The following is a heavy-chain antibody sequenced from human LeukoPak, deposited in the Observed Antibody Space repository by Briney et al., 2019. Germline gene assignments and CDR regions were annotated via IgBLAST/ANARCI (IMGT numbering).Heavy chain of an antibody. D-gene: IGHD4-17*01. Sequence: ASVKVSCKASGYTFTSYGISWVRQAPGQGLEWMGWISAYNGNTNYAQKLQGRVTMTTDTSTSTAYMELRSLRSDDTAVYYCARSWIGLPTTVTTAPDYWGQGTLVTVSS. J-gene: IGHJ4*02. V-gene: IGHV1-18*01. CDR1: GYTFTSYG. CDR3: ARSWIGLPTTVTTAPDY. CDR2: ISAYNGNT.